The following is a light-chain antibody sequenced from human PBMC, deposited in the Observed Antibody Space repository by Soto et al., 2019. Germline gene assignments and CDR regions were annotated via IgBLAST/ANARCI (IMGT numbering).Light chain of an antibody. Sequence: QSVLTQPPSVSGAPGQRVTISCTGSSSNIGAGYDVHWYQQLPGTAPKLLIYDNTNRPSGVPDRFSGSKSGTSASLAITGLQAEDEADYYCQSQDISFSGLVLVGGTKLTVL. CDR3: QSQDISFSGLV. CDR2: DNT. J-gene: IGLJ2*01. CDR1: SSNIGAGYD. V-gene: IGLV1-40*01.